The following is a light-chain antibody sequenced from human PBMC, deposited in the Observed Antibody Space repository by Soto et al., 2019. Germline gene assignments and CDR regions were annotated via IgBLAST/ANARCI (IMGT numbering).Light chain of an antibody. CDR1: SSDVGTYNH. V-gene: IGLV2-14*01. CDR2: EVT. CDR3: NSYTINNMLV. J-gene: IGLJ2*01. Sequence: QSALTQPASVSGSPGQSITISCTGTSSDVGTYNHVSWYQQHPGKAPQLIIYEVTNRPSGVSNRFSGSKSGNTASLTISGLQAEDEADYYCNSYTINNMLVFGGGTKVTVL.